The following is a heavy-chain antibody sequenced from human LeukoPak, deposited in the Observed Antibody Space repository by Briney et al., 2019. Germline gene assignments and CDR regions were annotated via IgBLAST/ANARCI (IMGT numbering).Heavy chain of an antibody. CDR1: GFTFSAYW. CDR3: AKDPTHFRVWDDYDNTRLNY. Sequence: GGSLRLSCAASGFTFSAYWMSWVRQAPGKGLEWVANIKDDGSDKYYVDSVKGRFTISRDNSKNTLYLQMNSLRAEDTAVYYCAKDPTHFRVWDDYDNTRLNYWGQGTLVTVSS. J-gene: IGHJ4*02. CDR2: IKDDGSDK. D-gene: IGHD3-22*01. V-gene: IGHV3-7*01.